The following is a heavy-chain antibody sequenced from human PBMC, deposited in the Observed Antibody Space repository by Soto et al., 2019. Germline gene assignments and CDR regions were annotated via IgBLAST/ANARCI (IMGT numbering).Heavy chain of an antibody. CDR1: GFTISTHG. CDR2: IWYDGRNK. V-gene: IGHV3-33*03. Sequence: QAQLVESGGGVVQPGTSLRLSCAASGFTISTHGMHWVRQAPGKGREWLANIWYDGRNKFYAEPVKGRFSISKDNSKNTLYLQMSSLRAEDTAVYYCAAATTWNFHFPYWGQGTQVTVSS. CDR3: AAATTWNFHFPY. J-gene: IGHJ4*02. D-gene: IGHD1-7*01.